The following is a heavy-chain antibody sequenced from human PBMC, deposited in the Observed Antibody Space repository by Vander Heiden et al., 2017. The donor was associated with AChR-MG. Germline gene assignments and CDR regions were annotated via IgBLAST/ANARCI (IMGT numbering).Heavy chain of an antibody. D-gene: IGHD2-2*01. J-gene: IGHJ4*02. CDR3: AREGCSSTNCYHFDY. V-gene: IGHV3-11*01. Sequence: QVQLVESGGGLVKPGGSLRLSCSASKFTFRDYYMSWIRQAPGKGLEWVSSISSSGTSMYYADSVKGRFTISRDSAKNSLYLQMNSLRADDTAVYYCAREGCSSTNCYHFDYWGQGTLVTVSS. CDR2: ISSSGTSM. CDR1: KFTFRDYY.